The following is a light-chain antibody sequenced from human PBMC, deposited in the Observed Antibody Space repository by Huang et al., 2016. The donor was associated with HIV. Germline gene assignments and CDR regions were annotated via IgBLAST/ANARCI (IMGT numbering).Light chain of an antibody. V-gene: IGKV3-11*01. CDR3: QPRSNWLFT. CDR2: DAS. CDR1: QSVGSY. J-gene: IGKJ3*01. Sequence: EIVLTHSPATLSFSPGERATLSDRASQSVGSYLAWYQQKPGQAHRLLIDDASHRATGIQARFSGSGSGTDFTLTISSLEPEEFAVYDCQPRSNWLFTCGPETKVDIK.